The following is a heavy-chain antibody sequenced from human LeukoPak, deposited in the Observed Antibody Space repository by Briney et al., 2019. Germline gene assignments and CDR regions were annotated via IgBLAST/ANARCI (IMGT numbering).Heavy chain of an antibody. CDR3: AKARIAAAGTGAFDV. J-gene: IGHJ3*01. Sequence: PGGSLRLSCAASGFTVSSYGMTWVRLAPGKGLEWVSAFSATDGSAQYAESVKGRFTISRDSSKNSLYLQMNSLRDEDTAVYYCAKARIAAAGTGAFDVWGQGTMVTVPS. CDR2: FSATDGSA. D-gene: IGHD6-13*01. CDR1: GFTVSSYG. V-gene: IGHV3-23*01.